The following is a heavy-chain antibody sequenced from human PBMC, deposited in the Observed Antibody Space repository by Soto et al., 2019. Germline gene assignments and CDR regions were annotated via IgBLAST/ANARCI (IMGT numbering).Heavy chain of an antibody. CDR2: ISAYNGNT. D-gene: IGHD4-4*01. CDR1: GYTFTSYG. CDR3: ARVTTLNWFDP. J-gene: IGHJ5*02. Sequence: VSCKASGYTFTSYGISWVRQAPGQGPEWMGWISAYNGNTNYAQKLQGRVTMTTDTSTSTAYMELRSLRSDDTAMYYCARVTTLNWFDPWGQGXLVTVSS. V-gene: IGHV1-18*01.